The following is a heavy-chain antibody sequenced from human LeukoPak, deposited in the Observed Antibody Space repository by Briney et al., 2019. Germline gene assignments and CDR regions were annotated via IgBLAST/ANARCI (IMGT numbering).Heavy chain of an antibody. D-gene: IGHD4-17*01. CDR3: ARSTMFDYGDYEGDY. Sequence: GGSLRLSCAASGFTFSSYGMHWVRQAPGKGLEWVSSISSSSSYIYYADSVKGRFTISRDNAKNSLYLQMNSLRAEDTAVYYCARSTMFDYGDYEGDYWGQGTLVTVSS. CDR1: GFTFSSYG. J-gene: IGHJ4*02. CDR2: ISSSSSYI. V-gene: IGHV3-21*01.